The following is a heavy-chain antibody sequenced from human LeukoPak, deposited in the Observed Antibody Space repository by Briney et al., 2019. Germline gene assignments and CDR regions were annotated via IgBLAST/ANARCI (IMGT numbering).Heavy chain of an antibody. CDR2: INSDGSST. V-gene: IGHV3-74*01. D-gene: IGHD1-14*01. J-gene: IGHJ4*02. Sequence: PGGSLRLSCAASGFTFSTYAMRWVRQAPGEGLVWVSRINSDGSSTSYADSVKGRFTISRDNAKNTLYLQMNSLRAEDTAVYYCARDRIRGDYWGQGTLVTVSS. CDR1: GFTFSTYA. CDR3: ARDRIRGDY.